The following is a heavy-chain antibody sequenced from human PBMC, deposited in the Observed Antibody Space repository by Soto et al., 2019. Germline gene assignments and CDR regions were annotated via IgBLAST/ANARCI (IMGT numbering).Heavy chain of an antibody. CDR1: GYTFTSYA. Sequence: QVQLVQSGAEVKKPGASVKVSCKASGYTFTSYAMHWVRQAPGQRLEWMGWINAGNGNTKYSQKFQGRVTITRDTSASTAYXXLXSXXSEDTAVYYCARDITYYYDSSGYYYGANYYYGMDVWGQGTTVTVSS. CDR3: ARDITYYYDSSGYYYGANYYYGMDV. D-gene: IGHD3-22*01. V-gene: IGHV1-3*01. CDR2: INAGNGNT. J-gene: IGHJ6*02.